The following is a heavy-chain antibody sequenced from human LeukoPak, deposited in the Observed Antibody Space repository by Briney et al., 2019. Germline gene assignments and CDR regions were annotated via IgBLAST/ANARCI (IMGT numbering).Heavy chain of an antibody. CDR3: ARSQGYQLLWFDY. Sequence: ASVKVSCKASGYTFTGYYMHWVRQAPGQGLEWMGWINPNSGGTNYAQKFQGRVTMTTDTSTSTAYMELRSLRSDDTAVYYCARSQGYQLLWFDYWGQGTLVTVSS. CDR1: GYTFTGYY. V-gene: IGHV1-2*02. J-gene: IGHJ4*02. D-gene: IGHD2-2*01. CDR2: INPNSGGT.